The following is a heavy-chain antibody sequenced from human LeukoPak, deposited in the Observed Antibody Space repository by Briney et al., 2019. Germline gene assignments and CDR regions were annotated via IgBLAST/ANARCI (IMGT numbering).Heavy chain of an antibody. CDR3: ARGLYCSSTSCYVYYFDY. D-gene: IGHD2-2*01. CDR1: GGSFSGYY. CDR2: INQSGGT. Sequence: LGPLFLTCAVDGGSFSGYYWRWIPRTPGEGVEWVGEINQSGGTDYNPSLKSRVTISVDTSKNQFSLKLSSVTAADKALYYCARGLYCSSTSCYVYYFDYWGQGTLVTVSS. V-gene: IGHV4-34*01. J-gene: IGHJ4*02.